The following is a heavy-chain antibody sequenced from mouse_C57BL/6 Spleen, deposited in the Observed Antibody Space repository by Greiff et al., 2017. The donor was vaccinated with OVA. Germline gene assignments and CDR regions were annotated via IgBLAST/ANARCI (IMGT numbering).Heavy chain of an antibody. J-gene: IGHJ1*03. V-gene: IGHV1-22*01. CDR3: AIYDYDKEDWYFDV. D-gene: IGHD2-4*01. CDR1: GYTFTDYN. Sequence: VQLQQSGPELVKPGASVKMSCKASGYTFTDYNMHWVKQSHGKSLEWIGYINPNNGGTSYNQKFKGKATLTVNKSSSTAYMELRSLTSEDSAVYYCAIYDYDKEDWYFDVWGTGTTVTVSS. CDR2: INPNNGGT.